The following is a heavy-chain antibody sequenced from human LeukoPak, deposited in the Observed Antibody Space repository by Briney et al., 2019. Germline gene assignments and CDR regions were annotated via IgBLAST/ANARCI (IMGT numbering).Heavy chain of an antibody. V-gene: IGHV3-23*01. Sequence: GGSLRLSCAASRFTFSAYAMYWVRQAPGKGLEWVSCIEASDVNTYYADSVKGRFTISRDNSRNTLYLQMSSLRAEDTAVYYCAKGSGSGWYGWFDPWGQGTLVTVSS. CDR2: IEASDVNT. CDR1: RFTFSAYA. D-gene: IGHD6-19*01. J-gene: IGHJ5*02. CDR3: AKGSGSGWYGWFDP.